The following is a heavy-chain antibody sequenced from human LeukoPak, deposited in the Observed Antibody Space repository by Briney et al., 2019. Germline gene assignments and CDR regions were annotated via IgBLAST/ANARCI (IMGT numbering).Heavy chain of an antibody. CDR2: ISGSGDST. J-gene: IGHJ5*02. CDR3: AKISPTTLYDSRGWFDH. V-gene: IGHV3-23*01. CDR1: GFTFSSYV. Sequence: GGSLRLSCAASGFTFSSYVMTWVRQAPGKGLEWVSAISGSGDSTYYAHSVKGRFTISRDNSKNTLFLQMNTLRAEDTAVYYCAKISPTTLYDSRGWFDHWGQGTLVTVSS. D-gene: IGHD3-3*01.